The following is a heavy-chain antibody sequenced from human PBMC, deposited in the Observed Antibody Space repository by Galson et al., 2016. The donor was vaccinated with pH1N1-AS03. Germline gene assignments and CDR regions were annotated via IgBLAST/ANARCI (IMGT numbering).Heavy chain of an antibody. CDR1: GYTFTGYY. D-gene: IGHD2-15*01. CDR3: ARDRGFRPDTFDI. Sequence: SVKVSCKASGYTFTGYYVHWLRQAPGQGLEWMGWINPKTGGTKSAQKFQGWVSMTSDTSIRTVYMDLRMLTSVDTAVYYCARDRGFRPDTFDIRGQGTWVTVSS. J-gene: IGHJ3*02. CDR2: INPKTGGT. V-gene: IGHV1-2*04.